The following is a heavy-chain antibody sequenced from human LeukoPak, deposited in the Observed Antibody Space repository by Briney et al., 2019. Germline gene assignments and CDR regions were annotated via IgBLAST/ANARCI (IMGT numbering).Heavy chain of an antibody. D-gene: IGHD6-19*01. CDR2: IYYSGST. Sequence: SETLSLTCAVSGGSISSYYWSWIRQPPGKGLEWIGYIYYSGSTYYNPSLKSRVTISVDTSKNQFSLKLSSVTAADTAVYYCARGRSWGSGWYYFDYWGQGTLVTVSS. J-gene: IGHJ4*02. CDR3: ARGRSWGSGWYYFDY. CDR1: GGSISSYY. V-gene: IGHV4-59*04.